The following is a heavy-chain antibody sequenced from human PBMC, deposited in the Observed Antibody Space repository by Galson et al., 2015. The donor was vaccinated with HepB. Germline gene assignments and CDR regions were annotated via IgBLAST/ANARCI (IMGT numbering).Heavy chain of an antibody. D-gene: IGHD3-22*01. Sequence: SLRLSCAASGFTFSSYSMNWVRQAPGKGLEWVSYIRSSSNTIYYADSVKGRFTISRDNTKNSLFLQMNSLRAEDTAVYYCAKDGYYDSSGSAEYFQHWGQGTLVTVSS. CDR1: GFTFSSYS. CDR2: IRSSSNTI. V-gene: IGHV3-48*01. J-gene: IGHJ1*01. CDR3: AKDGYYDSSGSAEYFQH.